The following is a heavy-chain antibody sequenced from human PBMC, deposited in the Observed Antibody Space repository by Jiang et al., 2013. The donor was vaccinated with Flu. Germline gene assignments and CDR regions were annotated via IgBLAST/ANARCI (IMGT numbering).Heavy chain of an antibody. V-gene: IGHV3-74*03. D-gene: IGHD3-16*01. Sequence: VQLVESGGGLVQPGGSLRLSCAASEFTFSSYWMYWVRQVPGKGLVWVSRINPDGSETTYADSVKGRFTISRDNAKNTLSLQMNSLRAEDTAIYYCVRDFIHDSAYHGVLEYWGQGVLVTVSS. CDR3: VRDFIHDSAYHGVLEY. CDR2: INPDGSET. CDR1: EFTFSSYW. J-gene: IGHJ4*02.